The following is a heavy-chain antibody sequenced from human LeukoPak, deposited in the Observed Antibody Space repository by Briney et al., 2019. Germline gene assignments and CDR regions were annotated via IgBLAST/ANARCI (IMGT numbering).Heavy chain of an antibody. J-gene: IGHJ4*02. V-gene: IGHV3-33*08. CDR3: AGEYEDYFDY. Sequence: GGSLRLPCGASGFTCSSYGMHWVRQAPGKGLEWVAVIWYDGSNKYYADSVKGRFTISRDNSKNTLYLQMNSLRAEDTAMYYCAGEYEDYFDYWGQGTLVTVSS. D-gene: IGHD3-3*01. CDR2: IWYDGSNK. CDR1: GFTCSSYG.